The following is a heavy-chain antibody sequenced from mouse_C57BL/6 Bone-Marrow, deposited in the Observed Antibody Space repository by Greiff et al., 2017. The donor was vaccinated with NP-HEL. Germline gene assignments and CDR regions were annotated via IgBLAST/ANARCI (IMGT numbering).Heavy chain of an antibody. CDR1: GYTFTSYT. J-gene: IGHJ1*03. D-gene: IGHD1-1*01. CDR2: INPSSGYT. CDR3: ARREYGSSDGYFDV. Sequence: QVQLQQSGAELPRPGASVKMSCKASGYTFTSYTMHWVKQRPGQGLEWIGYINPSSGYTKYNQKFKDKATLTADKSSSTAYMQLSSLTSEDSAVYYGARREYGSSDGYFDVGGTGTTVTGSA. V-gene: IGHV1-4*01.